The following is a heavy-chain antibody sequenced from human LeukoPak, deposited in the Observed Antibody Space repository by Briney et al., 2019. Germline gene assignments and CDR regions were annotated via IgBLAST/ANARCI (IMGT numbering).Heavy chain of an antibody. D-gene: IGHD2-21*02. V-gene: IGHV1-69*05. CDR1: GGTFSSYA. Sequence: GASVKVSCKASGGTFSSYAISWVRQAPGQGLEWMGGIIPIFGTANYAQKFQGRVTITTDESTSTAYMELSSLRSEDTAVYYCASHIYCGGDCYPHFDYWGQGTLVTVSS. CDR3: ASHIYCGGDCYPHFDY. J-gene: IGHJ4*02. CDR2: IIPIFGTA.